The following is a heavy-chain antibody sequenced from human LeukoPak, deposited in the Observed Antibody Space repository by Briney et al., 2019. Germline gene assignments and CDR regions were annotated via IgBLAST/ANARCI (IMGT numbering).Heavy chain of an antibody. CDR1: GDSVSSNSAA. Sequence: SQTLSLTCAISGDSVSSNSAAWNWIRQSPSRGLEWLGRTYYRSKWYNDYAVSVKSRITINSDTSKNQSSLHLNSVTPEDTAVYYCARLSANWFDPWAREPWSPSPQ. CDR2: TYYRSKWYN. CDR3: ARLSANWFDP. J-gene: IGHJ5*02. D-gene: IGHD2/OR15-2a*01. V-gene: IGHV6-1*01.